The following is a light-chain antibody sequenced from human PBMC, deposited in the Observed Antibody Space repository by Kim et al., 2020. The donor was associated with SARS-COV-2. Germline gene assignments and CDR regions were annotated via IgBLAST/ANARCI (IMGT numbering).Light chain of an antibody. CDR2: SKN. Sequence: SSALTQDPAVSVALGQTVRITCQGDSLRRYFASWYQQKPGQAPVLVIYSKNSRPSGIPYRFYGSSSGNTAILTINGAQAEDEADYYCNSRDSSGDHVIFGGGTQLTVL. J-gene: IGLJ2*01. CDR1: SLRRYF. CDR3: NSRDSSGDHVI. V-gene: IGLV3-19*01.